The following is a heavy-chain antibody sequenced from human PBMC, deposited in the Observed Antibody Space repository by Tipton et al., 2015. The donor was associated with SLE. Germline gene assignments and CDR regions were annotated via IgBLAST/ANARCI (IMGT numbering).Heavy chain of an antibody. D-gene: IGHD3-10*01. J-gene: IGHJ6*03. Sequence: RSLRLSCAASGFTFSSYGMHWVRQAPGKGLEWVAVIWYDGSNKYYADSVKGRFTISRDNSKNTLYLQMNSLRAEDTAVYYCARRAYGSGRDYYYYYMDVWGKGTTVTVSS. CDR1: GFTFSSYG. V-gene: IGHV3-33*01. CDR2: IWYDGSNK. CDR3: ARRAYGSGRDYYYYYMDV.